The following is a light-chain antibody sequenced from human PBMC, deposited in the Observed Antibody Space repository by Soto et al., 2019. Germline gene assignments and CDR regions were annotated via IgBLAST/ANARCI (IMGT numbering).Light chain of an antibody. CDR1: QDINNY. V-gene: IGKV1-33*01. CDR3: QQYEDLSLT. Sequence: DIQLTQSPSSLSASVGDRVTITCQASQDINNYLNWYQQKPGKAPKLLIFDASSVETGVPSRFSGSGSGTHFTFIISSLEPEDIATYHCQQYEDLSLTFGGGTRVELK. J-gene: IGKJ4*01. CDR2: DAS.